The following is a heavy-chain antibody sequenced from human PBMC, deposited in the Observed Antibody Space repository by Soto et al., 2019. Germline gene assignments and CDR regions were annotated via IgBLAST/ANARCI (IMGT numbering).Heavy chain of an antibody. CDR3: ARSKWYCSSTSCYFPWFDP. CDR2: IYPGDSDT. V-gene: IGHV5-51*01. Sequence: PGESLKISCKGSGYSFTSYWIGWVRQMPGKGLEWMGIIYPGDSDTRYSPSFQGQVTISADKSISTAYLQWSSLKASDTAMYYCARSKWYCSSTSCYFPWFDPWGQGTLVTVSS. D-gene: IGHD2-2*01. J-gene: IGHJ5*02. CDR1: GYSFTSYW.